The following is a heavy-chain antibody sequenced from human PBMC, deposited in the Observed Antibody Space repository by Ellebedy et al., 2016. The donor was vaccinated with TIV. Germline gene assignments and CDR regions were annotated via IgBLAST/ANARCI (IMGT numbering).Heavy chain of an antibody. CDR1: GFSLNDDYAG. J-gene: IGHJ4*02. CDR3: AHSSGWSIDY. CDR2: MYWDDDN. V-gene: IGHV2-5*02. D-gene: IGHD6-19*01. Sequence: SGPTLVXPTQTLTLTCSFSGFSLNDDYAGVIWIRQPPGKPLEWLALMYWDDDNRYRPSLKSRLTLAKDTSNSQVVLTMTNMDPVDTATYYCAHSSGWSIDYWGQGTLVTVSS.